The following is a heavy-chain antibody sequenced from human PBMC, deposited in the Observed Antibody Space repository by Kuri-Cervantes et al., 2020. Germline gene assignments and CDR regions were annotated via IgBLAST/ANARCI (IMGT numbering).Heavy chain of an antibody. D-gene: IGHD3-10*01. CDR3: ARDLSLWFGTSLSMDV. CDR1: GFTFSDYY. Sequence: GGSLRLSCAASGFTFSDYYMTWIRQAPGKGLEWVSSISSSSSYIYYADSVKGRFTISRDNAKNSLYLQMNSLRAEDTAVYYCARDLSLWFGTSLSMDVWGKGTTVTVSS. V-gene: IGHV3-21*03. J-gene: IGHJ6*03. CDR2: ISSSSSYI.